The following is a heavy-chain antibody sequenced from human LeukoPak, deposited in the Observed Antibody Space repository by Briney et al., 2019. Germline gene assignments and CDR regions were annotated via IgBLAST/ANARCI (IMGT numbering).Heavy chain of an antibody. Sequence: SETLSLTCTVSGFSISSGYYWGWIRQPPGKGLEWIGYMYYSGSTNYNPSLKSRVTISVDTSKNQFSLKLSSVTAADTAVYYCARDSAWFGAGGFDPWGQGTLVTVSS. CDR1: GFSISSGYY. CDR2: MYYSGST. J-gene: IGHJ5*02. V-gene: IGHV4-61*01. CDR3: ARDSAWFGAGGFDP. D-gene: IGHD3-10*01.